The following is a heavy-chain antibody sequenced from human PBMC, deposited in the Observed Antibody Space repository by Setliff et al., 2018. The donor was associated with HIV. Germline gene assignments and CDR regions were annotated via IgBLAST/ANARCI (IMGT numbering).Heavy chain of an antibody. CDR2: IYYNGNT. D-gene: IGHD4-17*01. J-gene: IGHJ4*02. Sequence: SETLSLTCAVSGGSFRDHYWIWIRQPPGKGLEWIGYIYYNGNTNYNPTLNSRGTISVDTSKNQFSLKLTSVTAADTAVYYCAREIYGGNSRPFDYWGQGTLVTVSS. CDR3: AREIYGGNSRPFDY. CDR1: GGSFRDHY. V-gene: IGHV4-59*11.